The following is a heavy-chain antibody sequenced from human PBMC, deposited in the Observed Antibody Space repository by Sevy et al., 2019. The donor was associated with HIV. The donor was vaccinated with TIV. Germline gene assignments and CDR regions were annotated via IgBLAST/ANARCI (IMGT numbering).Heavy chain of an antibody. J-gene: IGHJ3*02. CDR2: ISGNGENR. Sequence: GGSLRLSCAASEFTFSSHAVSWVRQAPGKGLEWVSVISGNGENRHYADSVRGRFTISRDNFKNTLYLQMNSLRAEDTALYYCARDGRGISAFDIWGQGTMVTVSS. CDR1: EFTFSSHA. D-gene: IGHD3-3*02. CDR3: ARDGRGISAFDI. V-gene: IGHV3-23*01.